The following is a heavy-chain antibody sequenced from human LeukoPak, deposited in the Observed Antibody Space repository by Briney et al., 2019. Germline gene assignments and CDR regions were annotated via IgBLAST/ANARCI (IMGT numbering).Heavy chain of an antibody. Sequence: SETLSLTCAVYGGSFSGYYWSWIRQPPGKGLEWIGEINHSGSTNYNPSLKSRVTISVDTSKNQFSLKLSSVTAADTAVYYCARGTMNTVTYYFDYWGQGTLVTVSS. D-gene: IGHD4-17*01. V-gene: IGHV4-34*01. J-gene: IGHJ4*02. CDR1: GGSFSGYY. CDR2: INHSGST. CDR3: ARGTMNTVTYYFDY.